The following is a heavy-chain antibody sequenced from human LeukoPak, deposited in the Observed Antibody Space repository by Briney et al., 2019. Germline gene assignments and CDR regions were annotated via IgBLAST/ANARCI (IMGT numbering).Heavy chain of an antibody. V-gene: IGHV1-69*05. J-gene: IGHJ4*02. D-gene: IGHD5-24*01. CDR2: IIPIFGTA. CDR1: GGTFSSYG. Sequence: SVKVSCKASGGTFSSYGISWVRQAPGEGLEWMGGIIPIFGTANSEQIFQGIVTITTDYSPSTAYMELSILTSDDTAVYYCARVIDELQLPYYFDYWGQGTLVTVSS. CDR3: ARVIDELQLPYYFDY.